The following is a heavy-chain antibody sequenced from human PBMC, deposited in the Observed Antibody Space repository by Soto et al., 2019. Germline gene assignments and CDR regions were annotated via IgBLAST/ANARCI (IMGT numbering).Heavy chain of an antibody. CDR3: TRDAYYDFWSAYYNRCFDP. CDR2: MNPNSGNT. J-gene: IGHJ5*02. V-gene: IGHV1-8*02. Sequence: GASVKVSCKASGYTFTSYDINWVRQPTGQGHEWMGWMNPNSGNTGYAQKFQGRVTMTRNTSISTAYMELSSLRSEDTAVYYFTRDAYYDFWSAYYNRCFDPWGQGTLVTVSS. CDR1: GYTFTSYD. D-gene: IGHD3-3*01.